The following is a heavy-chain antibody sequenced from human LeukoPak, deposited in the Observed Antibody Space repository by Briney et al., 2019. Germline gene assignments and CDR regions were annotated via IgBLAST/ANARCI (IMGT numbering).Heavy chain of an antibody. V-gene: IGHV4-34*01. D-gene: IGHD1-26*01. Sequence: PSETLSLTCTVSGGSISSYYWSWIRQPAGKGLEWIGEINHSGSTNYNPSLKSRVTISVDTSKNQFSLKLSSVTAADTAVYYCARSNTVGADLSFDSWGQGTLVTVSS. CDR3: ARSNTVGADLSFDS. CDR2: INHSGST. CDR1: GGSISSYY. J-gene: IGHJ4*02.